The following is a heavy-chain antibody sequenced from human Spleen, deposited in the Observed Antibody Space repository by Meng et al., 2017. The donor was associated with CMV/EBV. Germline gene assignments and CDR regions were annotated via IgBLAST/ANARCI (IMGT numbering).Heavy chain of an antibody. D-gene: IGHD6-13*01. V-gene: IGHV3-74*01. CDR2: VNSDGTST. CDR3: VREGGSNWFDY. J-gene: IGHJ4*02. Sequence: GGSLRLSCAASGFSFSSYWMHWVRQAPGKGLVWVSRVNSDGTSTSYADSVKGRFTISRDKAKKRLYLQMNSLRAEDTAVYYCVREGGSNWFDYWGQGTLVTVSS. CDR1: GFSFSSYW.